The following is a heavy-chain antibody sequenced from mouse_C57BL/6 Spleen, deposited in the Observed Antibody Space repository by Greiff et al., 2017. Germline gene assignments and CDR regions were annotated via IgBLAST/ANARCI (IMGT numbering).Heavy chain of an antibody. Sequence: EVQVVESGEGLVKPGGSLKLSCAASGFTFSSYAMSWVRQTPEKRLEWVAYISSGGDYIYDADTVKVRFTSSRDNARNTLYVQMRSLKSEDTAMYYCTRDEVATKAMDDWGQGTSVTVSS. V-gene: IGHV5-9-1*02. D-gene: IGHD1-1*02. J-gene: IGHJ4*01. CDR1: GFTFSSYA. CDR3: TRDEVATKAMDD. CDR2: ISSGGDYI.